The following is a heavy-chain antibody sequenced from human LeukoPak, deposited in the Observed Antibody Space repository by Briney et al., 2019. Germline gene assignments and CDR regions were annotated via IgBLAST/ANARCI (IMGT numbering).Heavy chain of an antibody. V-gene: IGHV1-8*01. D-gene: IGHD4-23*01. Sequence: ASVPVSFKASGYTFTNYDINWLGQATGQGLEWMGWVNPHSGNTGYAQKFQGRVTMTRNTSISTAYMELSSLRSEDTAVYYCARVYRQLRPYYFDYWGQGTLVTVSS. CDR2: VNPHSGNT. CDR1: GYTFTNYD. CDR3: ARVYRQLRPYYFDY. J-gene: IGHJ4*02.